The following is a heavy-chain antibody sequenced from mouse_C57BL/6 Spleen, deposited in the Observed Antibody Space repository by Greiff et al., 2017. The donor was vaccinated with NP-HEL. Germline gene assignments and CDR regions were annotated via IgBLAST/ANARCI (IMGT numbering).Heavy chain of an antibody. D-gene: IGHD2-2*01. CDR3: AKEEDGYEFAY. Sequence: QVQLKESGPGLVAPSQRLSITCTASGFSLTSYGVSWVRQPPGKGLEWLGVIWGDGSTNYHSALISRLSISKDNSKSQVFLQLNSLQTDDTATYFCAKEEDGYEFAYWGQGTLVTVSA. V-gene: IGHV2-3*01. CDR2: IWGDGST. J-gene: IGHJ3*01. CDR1: GFSLTSYG.